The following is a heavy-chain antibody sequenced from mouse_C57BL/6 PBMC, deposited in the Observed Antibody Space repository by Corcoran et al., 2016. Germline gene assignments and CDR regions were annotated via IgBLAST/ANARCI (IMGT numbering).Heavy chain of an antibody. Sequence: DVQLQESGPGLVKPSQSLSLTCSVTGYSITSGYYWNWIRQFPGNKLEWMGYISYDGSINYNPSLKNRISITRDTSKNQFFLKLNSVTTDYTPTYYCARDYYSNSYAMDYWGQGTSVTVSS. J-gene: IGHJ4*01. CDR2: ISYDGSI. CDR3: ARDYYSNSYAMDY. V-gene: IGHV3-6*01. CDR1: GYSITSGYY. D-gene: IGHD2-5*01.